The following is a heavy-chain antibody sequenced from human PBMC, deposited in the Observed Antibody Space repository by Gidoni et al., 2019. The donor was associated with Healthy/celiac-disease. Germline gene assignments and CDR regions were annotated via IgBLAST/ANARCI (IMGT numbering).Heavy chain of an antibody. CDR2: IFSNDEK. Sequence: QVTLKESGPVLVKPTETLTLTCTVSGFSLSTARMGVSWIRQPPGKALEWLAHIFSNDEKSYSTSLKSRLTISKDTSKSQVVLTMTNMDPVDTATYYCARIRGGYSYGYDYYYYGMDVWGQGTTVTVSS. CDR3: ARIRGGYSYGYDYYYYGMDV. D-gene: IGHD5-18*01. V-gene: IGHV2-26*01. CDR1: GFSLSTARMG. J-gene: IGHJ6*02.